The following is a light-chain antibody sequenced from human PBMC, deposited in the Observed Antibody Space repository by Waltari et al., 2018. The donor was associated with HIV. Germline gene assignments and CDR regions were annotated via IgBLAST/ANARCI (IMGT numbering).Light chain of an antibody. CDR2: DAS. J-gene: IGKJ3*01. V-gene: IGKV3-11*01. CDR3: QARHSWPPLFT. Sequence: EIVLTQSPATLSLSPGEGATISCRASQSVTTYLAWFQQKPGQPPRLLIFDASSRATGVPARFSGSGSGTDFSLTISSLEPEDFAIYYCQARHSWPPLFTFGPGTKVEMK. CDR1: QSVTTY.